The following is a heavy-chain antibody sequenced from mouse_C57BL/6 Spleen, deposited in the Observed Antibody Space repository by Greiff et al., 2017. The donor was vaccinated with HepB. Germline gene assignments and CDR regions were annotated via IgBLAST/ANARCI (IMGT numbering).Heavy chain of an antibody. J-gene: IGHJ2*01. V-gene: IGHV1-50*01. D-gene: IGHD1-1*01. CDR1: GYTFTSYW. CDR2: IDPSDSYT. Sequence: QVQLQQPGAELVKPGASVKLSCKASGYTFTSYWMQWVKQRPGQGLEWIGEIDPSDSYTNYNQKFKGKATLTVDTSSSTAYMQLSSLTSEDSAVYYCARGEVTTVVAYYFDYWGQGTTLTVSS. CDR3: ARGEVTTVVAYYFDY.